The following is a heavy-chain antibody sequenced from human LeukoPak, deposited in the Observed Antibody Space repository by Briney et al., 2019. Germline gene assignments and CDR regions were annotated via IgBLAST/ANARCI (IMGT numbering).Heavy chain of an antibody. V-gene: IGHV3-30*18. J-gene: IGHJ4*02. CDR2: ISYDGSNK. CDR1: GFTFSNYG. D-gene: IGHD3-16*01. Sequence: PGGSLRLSCAASGFTFSNYGMHWVRQAPGKGLEWVAVISYDGSNKYYADSVKGRFTISRDNSKNTLYLQMNSLRAEDTAVYYCAKDGVNVTFDYWGQGTLVTVSS. CDR3: AKDGVNVTFDY.